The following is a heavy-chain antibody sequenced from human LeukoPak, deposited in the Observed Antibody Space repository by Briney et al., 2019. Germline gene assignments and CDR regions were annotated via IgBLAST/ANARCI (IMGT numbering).Heavy chain of an antibody. D-gene: IGHD6-13*01. CDR3: ARHFSSLFLHVKYYFDY. V-gene: IGHV4-34*01. CDR2: INHSGST. CDR1: GGSISSYY. J-gene: IGHJ4*02. Sequence: SETLSLTRTVSGGSISSYYWSWIRQPPGKGLEWIGEINHSGSTNYNPSLKSRVTISVDTSKNQFSLKLSSVTAADTAVYYCARHFSSLFLHVKYYFDYWGQGTLVTVSS.